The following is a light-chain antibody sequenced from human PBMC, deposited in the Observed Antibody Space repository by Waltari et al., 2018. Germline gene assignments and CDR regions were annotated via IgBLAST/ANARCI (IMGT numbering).Light chain of an antibody. CDR2: GKE. V-gene: IGLV3-19*01. Sequence: SSGLTQDPAVSVALWPTIRLPFLGYSLRTSYASWYQVKTGQAPVIVMFGKEKRPSGVPDRISGESSETTSSLIITGAQEDDEADYYCSSRNGRDSQVVFAGGTKVTVL. CDR3: SSRNGRDSQVV. CDR1: SLRTSY. J-gene: IGLJ2*01.